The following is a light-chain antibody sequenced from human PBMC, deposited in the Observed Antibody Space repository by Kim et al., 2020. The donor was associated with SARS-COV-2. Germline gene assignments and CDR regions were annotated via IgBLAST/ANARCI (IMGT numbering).Light chain of an antibody. V-gene: IGLV2-14*01. Sequence: QSALTQPASVSGSPGQSITISCTGTSSDVGAFDSVSWYQQHPGKAPKLTIYDVSKRPSGVSTRFSGSKSGDTASLTISGLQDEDEADYYCSSYTITSTVIFGGGTQLTVL. CDR2: DVS. J-gene: IGLJ2*01. CDR3: SSYTITSTVI. CDR1: SSDVGAFDS.